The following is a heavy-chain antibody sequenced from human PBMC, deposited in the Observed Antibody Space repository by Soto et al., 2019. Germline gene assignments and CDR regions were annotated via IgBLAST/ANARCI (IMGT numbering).Heavy chain of an antibody. CDR3: AKGSTAMTYFDY. J-gene: IGHJ4*02. D-gene: IGHD5-18*01. CDR2: ISYDGSHK. V-gene: IGHV3-30*18. CDR1: GFTFSSYG. Sequence: QVQLVESGGGVVQPGRSLRLSCAASGFTFSSYGMHWVRQAPGKGLEWVAVISYDGSHKYYADSVKGRFTISRDNSKNTLYLQMNSLRAEDTAVYYCAKGSTAMTYFDYWGQGTLVTVSS.